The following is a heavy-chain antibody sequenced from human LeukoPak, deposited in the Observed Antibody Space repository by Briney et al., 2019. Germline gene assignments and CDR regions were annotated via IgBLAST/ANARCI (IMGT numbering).Heavy chain of an antibody. Sequence: PGTLSLSCTVSGGSLSIYLWSWIRRPPGKGLEWMGYNYYSGGTIYNPPLKNRVTISVDTSKNQYALKLSSVPAADTAVYYCARADSGYDYVPDYWGQRALVTVCS. CDR2: NYYSGGT. CDR3: ARADSGYDYVPDY. CDR1: GGSLSIYL. D-gene: IGHD5-12*01. J-gene: IGHJ4*02. V-gene: IGHV4-59*08.